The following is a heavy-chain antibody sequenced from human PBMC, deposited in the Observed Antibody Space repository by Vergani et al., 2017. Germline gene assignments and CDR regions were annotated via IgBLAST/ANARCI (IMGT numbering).Heavy chain of an antibody. CDR3: AKDSKGSYYDSSGNYYFDY. D-gene: IGHD3-22*01. J-gene: IGHJ4*02. Sequence: EVQLVESGGGLVKPGGSLRLSCAASGFTFSSYAMSWVRQAPGKGLEWVSAISGSGGSTYYADSVKGRFTISRDNSKNTLYLQMNSLRAEDTAVYYCAKDSKGSYYDSSGNYYFDYWGQGTLVTVSS. CDR2: ISGSGGST. CDR1: GFTFSSYA. V-gene: IGHV3-23*04.